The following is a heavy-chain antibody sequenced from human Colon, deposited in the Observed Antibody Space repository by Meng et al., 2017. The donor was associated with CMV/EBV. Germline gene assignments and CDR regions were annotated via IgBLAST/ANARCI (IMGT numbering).Heavy chain of an antibody. D-gene: IGHD3-22*01. CDR1: GYGFATYW. CDR2: IYPGDSDT. J-gene: IGHJ5*02. Sequence: KVSCKGSGYGFATYWIGWVRQMPGKGLEWMGIIYPGDSDTRYSPSFQGQVSISVDKSINTAYLQWSSLKTSDTAMYYCTRRDNSAYPPLDLWGQGTLVTVSS. V-gene: IGHV5-51*01. CDR3: TRRDNSAYPPLDL.